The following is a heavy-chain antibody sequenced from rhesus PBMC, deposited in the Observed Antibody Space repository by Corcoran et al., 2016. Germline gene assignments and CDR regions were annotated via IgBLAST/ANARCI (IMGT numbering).Heavy chain of an antibody. D-gene: IGHD4-23*01. CDR3: ARSKGVTLFDY. CDR2: IYGSGGGT. V-gene: IGHV4-106*01. Sequence: QVQLQESGPGLVKPSETLSLTCAVSGGSISDDYYWSWIRQPPGKGLEWIGYIYGSGGGTNYNPSLKNRVPISIDTSKNQFSLKLGSVTAADTAVYYCARSKGVTLFDYWGQGVLVTVSS. CDR1: GGSISDDYY. J-gene: IGHJ4*01.